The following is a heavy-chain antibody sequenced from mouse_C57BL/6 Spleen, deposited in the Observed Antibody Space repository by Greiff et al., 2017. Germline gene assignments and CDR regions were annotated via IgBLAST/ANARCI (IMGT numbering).Heavy chain of an antibody. J-gene: IGHJ4*01. Sequence: VQLQQSGAELVKPGASVKISCEASGYAFRSYWMNWVKQRPGKGLEWIGQIYPGDGDTNYNGKFKGKATLTADKSSSTAYMQLSSLTSEDSAVYFCARTTTVRVDYWGQGTSVTVSS. V-gene: IGHV1-80*01. CDR2: IYPGDGDT. D-gene: IGHD1-1*01. CDR1: GYAFRSYW. CDR3: ARTTTVRVDY.